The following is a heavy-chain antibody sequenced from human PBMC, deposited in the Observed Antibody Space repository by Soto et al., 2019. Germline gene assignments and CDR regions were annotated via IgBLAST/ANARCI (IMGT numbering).Heavy chain of an antibody. CDR1: GFTFSSYA. CDR3: AKVGGDYYDSSGYYSP. CDR2: ISGSGGST. Sequence: GGSLRLSCAASGFTFSSYAMSWVRQAPGKGLEWVSAISGSGGSTYYADSVKGRFTISRDNSKNTLYLQMNSLRAEDTAVYYCAKVGGDYYDSSGYYSPWGQGTTLTVYS. V-gene: IGHV3-23*01. J-gene: IGHJ6*02. D-gene: IGHD3-22*01.